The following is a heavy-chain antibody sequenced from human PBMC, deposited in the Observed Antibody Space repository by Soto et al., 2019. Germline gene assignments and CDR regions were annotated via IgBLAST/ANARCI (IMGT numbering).Heavy chain of an antibody. J-gene: IGHJ5*02. CDR1: GFTFGSYA. Sequence: QVQLVESGGGVVQPGRSLRLSCAASGFTFGSYALYWVRQAPGKGLEWVSVISYDGSNRFYADSVKGRFTISRDTSKNALYLHMNTLRAEDTAVYYCAITAGGEVNAPMVYHWGQGTLVTVSS. D-gene: IGHD2-21*01. CDR3: AITAGGEVNAPMVYH. V-gene: IGHV3-30-3*01. CDR2: ISYDGSNR.